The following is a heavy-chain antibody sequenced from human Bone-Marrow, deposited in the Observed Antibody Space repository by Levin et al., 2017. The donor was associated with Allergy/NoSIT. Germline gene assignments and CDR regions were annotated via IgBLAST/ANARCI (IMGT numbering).Heavy chain of an antibody. CDR1: GFSVSTFF. J-gene: IGHJ4*02. CDR2: IHSGGST. V-gene: IGHV3-66*01. CDR3: ARGPRRVGTPGSAQ. D-gene: IGHD4-23*01. Sequence: GGSLRLSCAVSGFSVSTFFMSWVRQAPGKGLECVSFIHSGGSTYSADSVKGRFTISRDSSKNILYLQMNNLRVEDTAVYYCARGPRRVGTPGSAQWGQGTLVTVAS.